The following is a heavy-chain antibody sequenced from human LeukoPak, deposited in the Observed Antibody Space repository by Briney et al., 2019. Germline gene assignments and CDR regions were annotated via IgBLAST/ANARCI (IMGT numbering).Heavy chain of an antibody. CDR3: ASRPEGFWYSSSSGGY. CDR1: GYSISSGYY. V-gene: IGHV4-38-2*02. J-gene: IGHJ4*02. D-gene: IGHD6-6*01. Sequence: PSETLSLTCTVSGYSISSGYYWGWIRQPPGKGLEWIGSIYHSGSTYYNPSLKSRVTISVDTSKNQFSLKLSSVTAADTAVYYCASRPEGFWYSSSSGGYWGQGALVTVSS. CDR2: IYHSGST.